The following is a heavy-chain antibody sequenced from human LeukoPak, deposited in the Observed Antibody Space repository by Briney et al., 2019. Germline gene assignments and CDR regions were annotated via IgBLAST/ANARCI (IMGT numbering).Heavy chain of an antibody. D-gene: IGHD2-15*01. CDR1: GFTFSDYW. V-gene: IGHV3-74*01. CDR3: ARVPPRIRGGTFDI. Sequence: GGSLRLSCAASGFTFSDYWMHWVRHAPGKGLVWVSRINPDGRSTSYVDPVKGRFTISRDNAKNSLYLQMNSLRVEDTAVYYCARVPPRIRGGTFDIWGQGTMVTVSS. CDR2: INPDGRST. J-gene: IGHJ3*02.